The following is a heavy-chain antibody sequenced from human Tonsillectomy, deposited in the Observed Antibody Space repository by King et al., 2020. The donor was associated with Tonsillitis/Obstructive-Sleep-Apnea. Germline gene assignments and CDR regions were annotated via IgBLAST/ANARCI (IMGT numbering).Heavy chain of an antibody. CDR2: IYYSGNT. Sequence: VPLQESGPGLVKPSQTLSLTCTVSGASINSGDHYWSWIRQHPGKGLEWIGYIYYSGNTYYNPSLKSRVSISVDTSKNQFSLRLSSLTAADTAVYYCARPLYDGGAFDIWGQGTLVTVSA. J-gene: IGHJ3*02. D-gene: IGHD2-15*01. CDR1: GASINSGDHY. CDR3: ARPLYDGGAFDI. V-gene: IGHV4-31*03.